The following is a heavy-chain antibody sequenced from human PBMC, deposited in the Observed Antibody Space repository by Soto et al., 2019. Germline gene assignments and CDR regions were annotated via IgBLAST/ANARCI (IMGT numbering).Heavy chain of an antibody. V-gene: IGHV3-30-3*01. CDR3: ARDWELLNYYYYGMDV. D-gene: IGHD1-26*01. CDR2: ISYDGSNK. Sequence: GGSLRLSCAASGFTFSSYAMHWVRQAPGKGLEWVAVISYDGSNKYYADSVKGRFTISRDNSKNTLYLQMNSLRAEDTAVYYCARDWELLNYYYYGMDVWGQGTTVTAP. J-gene: IGHJ6*02. CDR1: GFTFSSYA.